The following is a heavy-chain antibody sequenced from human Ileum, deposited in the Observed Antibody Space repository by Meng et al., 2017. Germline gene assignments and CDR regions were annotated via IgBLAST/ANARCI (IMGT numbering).Heavy chain of an antibody. CDR1: GRSISSSDW. CDR2: MNLGGSP. Sequence: QGQLAEAGPGWVEPSGTLSPSSAVSGRSISSSDWWSWVRQPTGKGLEWIADMNLGGSPNYNPSLKSRVTMSVDKSNDHLSLQLTSVTAADTAVYYCAHIFDSWGQGTLVTVSS. V-gene: IGHV4-4*02. CDR3: AHIFDS. J-gene: IGHJ4*02.